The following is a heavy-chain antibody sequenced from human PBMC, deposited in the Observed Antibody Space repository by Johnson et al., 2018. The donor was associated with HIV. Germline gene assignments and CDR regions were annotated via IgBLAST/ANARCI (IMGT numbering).Heavy chain of an antibody. V-gene: IGHV3-33*06. Sequence: QVQLVESGGGVVQPGRSLRLSCAASGFTFSSYGMHWVRQAPGKGLEWVAVLWYDGSNKYYADSVKGRFTISRDNSKNTLYLQMNSLRAEDTAVYYCANGRLAAHDAFDIWGQGTMVTVSS. CDR1: GFTFSSYG. CDR3: ANGRLAAHDAFDI. CDR2: LWYDGSNK. J-gene: IGHJ3*02. D-gene: IGHD1-26*01.